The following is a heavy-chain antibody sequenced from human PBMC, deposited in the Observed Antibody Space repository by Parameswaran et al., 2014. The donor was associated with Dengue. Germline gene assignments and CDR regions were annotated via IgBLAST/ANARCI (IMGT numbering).Heavy chain of an antibody. J-gene: IGHJ6*02. CDR2: INPRGGSK. D-gene: IGHD3/OR15-3a*01. V-gene: IGHV1-46*04. Sequence: WVRQAPGQGLEWMGIINPRGGSKSYAQKLQGRVTMTSDTSTSTVYMELSSLRSEDTAVYYCARAHSGGYDLWTVNYYNYGMDVWGQGTTVTVSS. CDR3: ARAHSGGYDLWTVNYYNYGMDV.